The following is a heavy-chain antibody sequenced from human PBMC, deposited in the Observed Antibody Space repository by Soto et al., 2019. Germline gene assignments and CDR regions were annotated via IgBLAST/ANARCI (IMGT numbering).Heavy chain of an antibody. V-gene: IGHV4-34*01. CDR1: GGSVRGYY. D-gene: IGHD4-17*01. CDR2: INDSGST. J-gene: IGHJ5*02. Sequence: SETLSLTCAVYGGSVRGYYWSWIRQPPGKGLEWIGEINDSGSTKYNPSLKSRVTISVDTSKNQFSLKVRSVTAADTAVYYCARETYGDYVGYFDPWGQGIQVTVSS. CDR3: ARETYGDYVGYFDP.